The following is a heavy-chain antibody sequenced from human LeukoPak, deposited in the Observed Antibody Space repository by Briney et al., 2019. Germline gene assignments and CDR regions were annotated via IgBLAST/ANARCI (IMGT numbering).Heavy chain of an antibody. Sequence: GGSLRLTCAASGFSFDDYGMSWVRHVPGKGLEWVSGTNWDDASTGYADSVKGRFTISRDNVKNFLYLQMNSLRVEDTALYFCGRVYCSTTSCYDYYDYYMDVWGKGTTVTVSS. D-gene: IGHD2-2*01. J-gene: IGHJ6*03. CDR3: GRVYCSTTSCYDYYDYYMDV. CDR2: TNWDDAST. CDR1: GFSFDDYG. V-gene: IGHV3-20*04.